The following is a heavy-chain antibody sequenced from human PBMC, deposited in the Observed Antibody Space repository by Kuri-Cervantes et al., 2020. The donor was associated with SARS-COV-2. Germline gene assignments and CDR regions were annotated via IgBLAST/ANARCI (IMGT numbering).Heavy chain of an antibody. J-gene: IGHJ4*02. Sequence: GGSLRLSCAASGFTFSSYWMHWVRQAPGKGLVWVSRINSDGSSTSYADSVKGRFTISRDNAKNTLYLQMNSLRAEDTAVYYCARASSYGDYPPGHSDYWGQGTLVTVSS. CDR1: GFTFSSYW. D-gene: IGHD4-17*01. V-gene: IGHV3-74*01. CDR3: ARASSYGDYPPGHSDY. CDR2: INSDGSST.